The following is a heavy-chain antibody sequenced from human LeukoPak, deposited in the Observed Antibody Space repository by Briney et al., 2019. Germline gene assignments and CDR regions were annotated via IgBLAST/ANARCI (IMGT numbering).Heavy chain of an antibody. D-gene: IGHD2-21*01. CDR1: GSTVSSNY. V-gene: IGHV3-53*01. CDR3: ARGRCGCFFAY. J-gene: IGHJ4*02. Sequence: GGSRRLSCAAPGSTVSSNYLSWVRQAPGKGLEWVSAIYSGGSTSNAGSVQGRLTISRDNTKNTVYLQMNGLRAEGTAVFYGARGRCGCFFAYWGQGTLVTVSS. CDR2: IYSGGST.